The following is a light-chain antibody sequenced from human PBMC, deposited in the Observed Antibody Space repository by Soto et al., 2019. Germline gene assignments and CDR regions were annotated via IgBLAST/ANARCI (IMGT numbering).Light chain of an antibody. CDR1: SSDVGGYNY. CDR3: SAYTSSTTVV. V-gene: IGLV2-14*01. CDR2: EVS. Sequence: QSVLTQPASVSGSPGQSITISCTGTSSDVGGYNYVSWYQHHPGKAPKLMVYEVSNRPSGVSIRFSGSKSGNTASLTISGLQAEDEADYYCSAYTSSTTVVFGGGTKLTVL. J-gene: IGLJ3*02.